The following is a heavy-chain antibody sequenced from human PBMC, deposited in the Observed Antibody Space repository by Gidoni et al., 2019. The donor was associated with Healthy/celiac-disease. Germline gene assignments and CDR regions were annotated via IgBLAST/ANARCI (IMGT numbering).Heavy chain of an antibody. CDR1: GFTFADYA. Sequence: DVQLVESGGGLVQPGRSLRLSCAAAGFTFADYAMHWVRHAPGKGREWVSGISWNSGSIGYSDSVKGRFTISRDNAKNSLYLQMNSLRAEDTALYYCAKDTRLRFLGGGHGMDVWGQGTTVTVSS. D-gene: IGHD3-3*01. J-gene: IGHJ6*02. V-gene: IGHV3-9*01. CDR3: AKDTRLRFLGGGHGMDV. CDR2: ISWNSGSI.